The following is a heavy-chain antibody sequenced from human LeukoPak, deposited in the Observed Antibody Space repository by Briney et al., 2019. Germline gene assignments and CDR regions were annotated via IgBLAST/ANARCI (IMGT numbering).Heavy chain of an antibody. CDR3: ARRRIAVAGNAFDI. D-gene: IGHD6-19*01. V-gene: IGHV5-51*01. Sequence: GESLKISCKISGYSFSIYWIGWVRQMPGKGLEWMGIIYPGDSDTRYSPSFQGQVTISADKSISTAYLQWSSLKASDTAMYYCARRRIAVAGNAFDIWGQGTMVTVSS. CDR1: GYSFSIYW. J-gene: IGHJ3*02. CDR2: IYPGDSDT.